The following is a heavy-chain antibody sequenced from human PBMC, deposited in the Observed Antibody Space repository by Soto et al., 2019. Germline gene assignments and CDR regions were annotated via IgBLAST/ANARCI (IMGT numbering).Heavy chain of an antibody. D-gene: IGHD2-2*01. CDR1: GYTFTSYA. V-gene: IGHV1-3*01. CDR2: INAGNGNT. J-gene: IGHJ3*02. CDR3: AFSPGGIVVVPAASLEDAFAI. Sequence: ASVKVSCKASGYTFTSYAMHWVRQAPGQRLEWMGWINAGNGNTKYSQKFQGRVTITRDTSASTAYMELSSLRSEDTAVYYCAFSPGGIVVVPAASLEDAFAIWGQGTMVT.